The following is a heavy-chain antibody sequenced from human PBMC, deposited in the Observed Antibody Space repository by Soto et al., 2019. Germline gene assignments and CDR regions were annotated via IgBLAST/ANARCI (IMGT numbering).Heavy chain of an antibody. CDR3: ARHLMYSSSWAIDY. CDR1: GYSFTSYW. CDR2: IYPGDSDT. D-gene: IGHD6-13*01. J-gene: IGHJ4*02. Sequence: GASLKISCQGSGYSFTSYWIGWVRQMPGKGLEWMGIIYPGDSDTRYSPSFQGQVTISADKSISTAYLQWSSLKASDTAMYYCARHLMYSSSWAIDYWGQGTLVTVSS. V-gene: IGHV5-51*01.